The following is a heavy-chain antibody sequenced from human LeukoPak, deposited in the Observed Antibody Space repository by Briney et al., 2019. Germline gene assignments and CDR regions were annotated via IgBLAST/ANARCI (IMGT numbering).Heavy chain of an antibody. J-gene: IGHJ4*02. CDR2: ITESGGTE. CDR1: AFTFSEYP. V-gene: IGHV3-11*01. Sequence: PGGSLRLSCVGSAFTFSEYPMSWIRQAPGRELEWISSITESGGTEYYADSVKGRFSISRDNAKSALYLQMNSLRAEDTAVYYCARPPEGYSYGFYFGHWGQGAPVIVSS. D-gene: IGHD5-18*01. CDR3: ARPPEGYSYGFYFGH.